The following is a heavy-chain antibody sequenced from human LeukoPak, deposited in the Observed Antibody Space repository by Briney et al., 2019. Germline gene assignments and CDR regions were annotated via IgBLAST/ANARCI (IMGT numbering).Heavy chain of an antibody. CDR3: ARVSDFLYYFDY. Sequence: SVKVSCKASGGTFSSYAISWVRQAPGQGLEWMGGIIPIFGTANYAQKFQGRVTITADESTSTAYMELSSLRSEDTAVYYCARVSDFLYYFDYWGQGTLVTVSS. V-gene: IGHV1-69*13. CDR1: GGTFSSYA. CDR2: IIPIFGTA. D-gene: IGHD3-3*01. J-gene: IGHJ4*02.